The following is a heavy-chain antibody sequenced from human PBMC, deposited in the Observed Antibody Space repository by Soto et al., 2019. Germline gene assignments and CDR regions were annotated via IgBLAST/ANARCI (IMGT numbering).Heavy chain of an antibody. V-gene: IGHV1-46*01. D-gene: IGHD6-13*01. CDR1: GYIFTKYY. CDR3: ARDLAAAAY. J-gene: IGHJ4*02. Sequence: QVQLVQSGAEVKKPGASVKVSCKASGYIFTKYYIHWVRQAPGQGLEWMAIINPLPTSGSTNYAQKFQGRVTVTRDTSTSTVYMELSSLGSEDTAIYYCARDLAAAAYWGQGTLVTVSS. CDR2: INPLPTSGST.